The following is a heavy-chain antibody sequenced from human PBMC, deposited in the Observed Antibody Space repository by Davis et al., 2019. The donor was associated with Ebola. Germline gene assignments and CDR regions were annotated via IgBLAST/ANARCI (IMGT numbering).Heavy chain of an antibody. J-gene: IGHJ4*02. CDR3: ARVGAGLAVAGPFDY. V-gene: IGHV4-34*01. D-gene: IGHD6-19*01. Sequence: MPSETLSLTCAVYGGSFSGYYWSWIRQPPGKGLEWIGEIYHSGSTNYNPSLKSRVTISVDKSKNQFSLKLSSVTAADTAVYYCARVGAGLAVAGPFDYWGQGTLVTVSS. CDR2: IYHSGST. CDR1: GGSFSGYY.